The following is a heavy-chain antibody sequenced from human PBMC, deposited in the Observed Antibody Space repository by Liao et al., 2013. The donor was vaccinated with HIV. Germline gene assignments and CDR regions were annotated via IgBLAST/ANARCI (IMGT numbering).Heavy chain of an antibody. CDR1: GGSFGEDFS. J-gene: IGHJ4*02. D-gene: IGHD3-9*01. Sequence: QVHLKQWGAGLLKPSETLSLTCAVYGGSFGEDFSWNWIRQLPGKGLEWIGEINHSGSTNYNPSLKSRVTISVDTSKNQFSLKLSSVTAADTAVYYCARGALYYDILTGYLRPYYFDYWGQGTLVTVSS. V-gene: IGHV4-34*01. CDR3: ARGALYYDILTGYLRPYYFDY. CDR2: INHSGST.